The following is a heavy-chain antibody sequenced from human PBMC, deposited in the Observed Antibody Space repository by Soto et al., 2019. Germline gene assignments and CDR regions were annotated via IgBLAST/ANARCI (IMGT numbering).Heavy chain of an antibody. CDR2: IYYSGST. V-gene: IGHV4-59*04. D-gene: IGHD6-19*01. CDR1: GGSISPYY. Sequence: SETLSLTCTVSGGSISPYYWAWIRQPPGKGLEWIGYIYYSGSTYYNPSLKSRVTISVDTSKNQFSLKLSSVTAADTAVYYCARSMWLDDWAFDYWGQGTLVTVSS. J-gene: IGHJ4*02. CDR3: ARSMWLDDWAFDY.